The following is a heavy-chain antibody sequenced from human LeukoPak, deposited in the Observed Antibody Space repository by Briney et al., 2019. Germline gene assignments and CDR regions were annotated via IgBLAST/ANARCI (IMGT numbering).Heavy chain of an antibody. CDR1: GFTFDDYG. Sequence: PGGSLRLSCAASGFTFDDYGMSWVRQAPGKGLEWVSGISWNGGRTGYADSVKGRFTISRDNAKNSLYLQMNSLRAEDTALYYCARQTAMAKYYYYGMDVWGQGTTVTVSS. CDR2: ISWNGGRT. CDR3: ARQTAMAKYYYYGMDV. D-gene: IGHD5-18*01. J-gene: IGHJ6*02. V-gene: IGHV3-20*04.